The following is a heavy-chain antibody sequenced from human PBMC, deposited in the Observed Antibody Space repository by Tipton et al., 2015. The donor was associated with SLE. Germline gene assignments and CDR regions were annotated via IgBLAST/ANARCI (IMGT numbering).Heavy chain of an antibody. Sequence: TLSLTCTVSGGSLSSDYWRWIRQPAGKGLEWIGRIHFSGLTRYNPSLQSRLTMSLDTSKNQFSLKLNSVTAADTAVYYCARDPYYYDSSGSPYSYWGQGTLVTVSS. D-gene: IGHD3-22*01. CDR1: GGSLSSDY. J-gene: IGHJ4*02. CDR2: IHFSGLT. CDR3: ARDPYYYDSSGSPYSY. V-gene: IGHV4-4*07.